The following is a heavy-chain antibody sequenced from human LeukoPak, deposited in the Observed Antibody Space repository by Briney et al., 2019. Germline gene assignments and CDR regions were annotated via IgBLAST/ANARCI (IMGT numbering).Heavy chain of an antibody. CDR2: IFPADSDT. V-gene: IGHV5-51*01. Sequence: GESLKISCKGSGYSFTSYLIAWVRQMPVKGLEWMGIIFPADSDTRYSPSFQGQVTISADKSISTAYLQRSSLKASDTAMYYCARRVSLNGMDVWGQGTTVTVSS. J-gene: IGHJ6*02. CDR3: ARRVSLNGMDV. CDR1: GYSFTSYL. D-gene: IGHD5/OR15-5a*01.